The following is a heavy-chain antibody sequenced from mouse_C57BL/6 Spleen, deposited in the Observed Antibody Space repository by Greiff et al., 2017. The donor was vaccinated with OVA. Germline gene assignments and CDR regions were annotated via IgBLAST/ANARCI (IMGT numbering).Heavy chain of an antibody. V-gene: IGHV1-61*01. J-gene: IGHJ1*03. D-gene: IGHD2-1*01. Sequence: QVRLQQPGAELVRPGSSVKLSCKASGYTFTSYWMDWVKQRPGQGLEWIGNIYPSDSETHYNQKFKDKATLTVDKSSSTAYMQLSSLTSEDSAVYYCARDYGNYWYFDVWGTGTTVTVSS. CDR1: GYTFTSYW. CDR3: ARDYGNYWYFDV. CDR2: IYPSDSET.